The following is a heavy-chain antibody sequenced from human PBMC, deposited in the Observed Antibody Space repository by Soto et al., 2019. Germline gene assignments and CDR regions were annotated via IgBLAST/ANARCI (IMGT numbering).Heavy chain of an antibody. CDR1: GGSISSYY. CDR3: ARDYYDSSGYYDHYYYGMDV. J-gene: IGHJ6*02. Sequence: QVQLQESGPGLVKPSETLSLTCTVSGGSISSYYWSWIRQPPGKGLEWIGYIYYSGSTNYNPSLKRRVTISVDTSKNQFSLKLSSVTAANTAVYYCARDYYDSSGYYDHYYYGMDVWGQGTTVTVSS. D-gene: IGHD3-22*01. CDR2: IYYSGST. V-gene: IGHV4-59*01.